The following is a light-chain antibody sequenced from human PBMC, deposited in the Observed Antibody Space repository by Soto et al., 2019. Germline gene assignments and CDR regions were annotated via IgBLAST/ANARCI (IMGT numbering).Light chain of an antibody. CDR2: GAS. Sequence: LVLTQSPGTLSLSPGERATLSCRASQSVSSSYLAWYQQKPGQAPRLLIYGASSRATGIPDRFSGSGSGTDFTLTISRLEPEDFAVYYCQQYGSSPPTFGQGTQVDIK. V-gene: IGKV3-20*01. CDR3: QQYGSSPPT. CDR1: QSVSSSY. J-gene: IGKJ1*01.